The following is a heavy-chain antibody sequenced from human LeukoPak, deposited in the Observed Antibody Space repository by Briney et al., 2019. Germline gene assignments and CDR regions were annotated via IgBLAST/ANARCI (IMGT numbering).Heavy chain of an antibody. J-gene: IGHJ6*03. Sequence: GGSLRLSCAASGFTFSNYGMHWVRQAPGKGLEWVAVISHDGSNTYFADSAKGRFTISRDNSKNALYLQMNSLRGEDTAVYYCARGGASWGNSGLNYDIPNYYYYMDVWGKGTTVTVSS. D-gene: IGHD3-9*01. CDR2: ISHDGSNT. CDR1: GFTFSNYG. V-gene: IGHV3-30*03. CDR3: ARGGASWGNSGLNYDIPNYYYYMDV.